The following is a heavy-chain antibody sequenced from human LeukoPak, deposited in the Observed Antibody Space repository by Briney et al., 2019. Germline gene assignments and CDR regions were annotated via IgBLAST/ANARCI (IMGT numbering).Heavy chain of an antibody. J-gene: IGHJ4*02. D-gene: IGHD3-10*01. Sequence: GGSLRLSCVASRFTISSYWMNWVRQAPGKGLEWVANIKEDESVKQYVDSVKGRFTISRDNAKNSVYLQMNSVRDEDTAVYRCARDVDGSFDYWGQGTLVAVSS. CDR1: RFTISSYW. V-gene: IGHV3-7*01. CDR2: IKEDESVK. CDR3: ARDVDGSFDY.